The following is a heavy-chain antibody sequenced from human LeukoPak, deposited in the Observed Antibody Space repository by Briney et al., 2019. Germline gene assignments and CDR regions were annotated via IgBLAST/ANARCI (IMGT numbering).Heavy chain of an antibody. CDR2: MNPNSGNT. CDR3: ARGLADIGIAAAGTEVYYYYYYMDV. J-gene: IGHJ6*03. Sequence: ASVKVSCKASGYTFTSYDINWVRQATGQGLEWMGWMNPNSGNTGYAQKFQGRVTITRNTSISTAYMELSSLRSEDTAVYYCARGLADIGIAAAGTEVYYYYYYMDVWGKGTTVTVSS. D-gene: IGHD6-13*01. CDR1: GYTFTSYD. V-gene: IGHV1-8*03.